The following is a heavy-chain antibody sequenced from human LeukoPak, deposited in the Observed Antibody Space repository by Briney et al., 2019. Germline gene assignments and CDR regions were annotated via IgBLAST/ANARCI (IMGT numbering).Heavy chain of an antibody. CDR2: IYGGGTT. D-gene: IGHD1-26*01. Sequence: ETGGALRLSCVGSEFNVSSLYMSWVRQAPGRGLEWVSVIYGGGTTNYADSVKGRFTISRDTFENTVHLEMSDLRVDDTAVYYCARTGWGAYGMDVWGPGTTVTVSS. J-gene: IGHJ6*02. CDR1: EFNVSSLY. CDR3: ARTGWGAYGMDV. V-gene: IGHV3-53*01.